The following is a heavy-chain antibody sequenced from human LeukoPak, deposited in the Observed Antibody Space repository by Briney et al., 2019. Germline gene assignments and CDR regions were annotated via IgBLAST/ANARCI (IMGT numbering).Heavy chain of an antibody. J-gene: IGHJ4*02. CDR1: GFSFMNAW. D-gene: IGHD2/OR15-2a*01. CDR2: IKSNADGGTP. CDR3: TTFYHEYSPY. V-gene: IGHV3-15*01. Sequence: GGSLRLSCAASGFSFMNAWMIWVRQAPGKGLEWVGRIKSNADGGTPDYAAPARGRFTISRDDSKNTLYLQMNSPKTEDTAVYYCTTFYHEYSPYWGRGTLVTVSS.